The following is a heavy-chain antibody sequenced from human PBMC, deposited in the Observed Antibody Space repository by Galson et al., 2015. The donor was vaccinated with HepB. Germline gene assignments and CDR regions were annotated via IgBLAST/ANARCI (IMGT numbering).Heavy chain of an antibody. J-gene: IGHJ4*02. CDR2: VHSSGVT. CDR1: GASISISTFY. CDR3: ARTTPPSNREWHYFDS. D-gene: IGHD1-14*01. Sequence: ETLSLTCSVSGASISISTFYWVWIRQTPVKGLEWIGNVHSSGVTYYNPSLNNRVSVSGDTAKNQFSPRVRSVTAADTATYYCARTTPPSNREWHYFDSWGPGILVTVSS. V-gene: IGHV4-39*01.